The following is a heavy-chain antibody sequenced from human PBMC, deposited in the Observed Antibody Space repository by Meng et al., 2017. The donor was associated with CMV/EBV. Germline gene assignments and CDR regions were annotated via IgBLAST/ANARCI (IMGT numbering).Heavy chain of an antibody. V-gene: IGHV3-53*01. CDR1: GFTVSSNY. D-gene: IGHD5-18*01. CDR3: ARDRTQWIQLWLQSDY. CDR2: IYSGGST. J-gene: IGHJ4*02. Sequence: GGSLRLSCAASGFTVSSNYMSWVRQAPGKGLEWVSVIYSGGSTYYADSVKGRFTISRDNSKNTLYLQMNSLRAEDTAVYYCARDRTQWIQLWLQSDYWGQGTLVTVSS.